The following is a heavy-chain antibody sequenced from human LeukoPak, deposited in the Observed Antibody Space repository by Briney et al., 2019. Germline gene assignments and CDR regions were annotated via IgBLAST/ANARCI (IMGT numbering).Heavy chain of an antibody. V-gene: IGHV3-33*01. J-gene: IGHJ4*02. CDR2: LWSDGSNK. Sequence: GGSLRLSCTASGFTFRTYGFNWVRQAPGKGLEWVAVLWSDGSNKYFADSVKGRFIISRDNPKTTLYLQMNSRRAEDTAVYYCATHCSSSSCYDSWGQGTLVTVSS. CDR1: GFTFRTYG. CDR3: ATHCSSSSCYDS. D-gene: IGHD2-2*01.